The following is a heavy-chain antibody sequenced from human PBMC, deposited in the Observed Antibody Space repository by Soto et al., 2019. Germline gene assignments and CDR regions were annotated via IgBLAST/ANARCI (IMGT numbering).Heavy chain of an antibody. Sequence: GASVKVSCKASGYTFTGYYMHWVRQAPGQGLEWMGWINPNSGGTNYAQKFQGWVTMTRDTSISTAYTELSRLRSDDTAVYYCARAVYSSSSDFDYWGQGTLVTVSS. V-gene: IGHV1-2*04. J-gene: IGHJ4*02. D-gene: IGHD6-6*01. CDR1: GYTFTGYY. CDR2: INPNSGGT. CDR3: ARAVYSSSSDFDY.